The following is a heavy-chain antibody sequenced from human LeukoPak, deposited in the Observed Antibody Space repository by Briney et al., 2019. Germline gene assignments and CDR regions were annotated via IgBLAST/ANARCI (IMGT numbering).Heavy chain of an antibody. D-gene: IGHD3-22*01. CDR2: IYYSGST. V-gene: IGHV4-39*07. J-gene: IGHJ3*02. Sequence: SETLSLTCTVSGGSISSSSYYWGWIRQPPGKGLEWIVSIYYSGSTYYNPSLKSRVTISVDTSKNQFSLKLSSVTAADTAVYYCARHYYDSSGYWPDAFDIWGQGTMVTVSS. CDR3: ARHYYDSSGYWPDAFDI. CDR1: GGSISSSSYY.